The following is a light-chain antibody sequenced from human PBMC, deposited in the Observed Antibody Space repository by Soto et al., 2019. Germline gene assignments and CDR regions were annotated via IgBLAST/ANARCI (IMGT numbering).Light chain of an antibody. CDR1: QTIRNY. V-gene: IGKV1-5*01. CDR3: QQYGLQGT. CDR2: DAS. J-gene: IGKJ1*01. Sequence: DIQMTQSPSTLSAFVGDRVTITCRASQTIRNYLAWYQQKPGKAPDLLIYDASSLENEVPSRFSGSGFGTEFTLTISSLQPDDSATYYCQQYGLQGTFGQGTK.